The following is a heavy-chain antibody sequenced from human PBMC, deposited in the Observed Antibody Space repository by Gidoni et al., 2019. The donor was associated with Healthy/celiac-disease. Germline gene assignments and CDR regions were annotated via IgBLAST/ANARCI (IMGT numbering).Heavy chain of an antibody. CDR1: GFTFSGSA. CDR3: TTRRGGGYGMDV. CDR2: IRSKANSYAT. Sequence: EVQLVESGGGLVQPGGSLKLSCAASGFTFSGSAIHWVRQASGEGLEWVGRIRSKANSYATAYAASVKGRFTISRDESKNTAYLQMNSLKTEDTAVYYCTTRRGGGYGMDVWGQGTTVTVSS. D-gene: IGHD3-16*01. J-gene: IGHJ6*02. V-gene: IGHV3-73*01.